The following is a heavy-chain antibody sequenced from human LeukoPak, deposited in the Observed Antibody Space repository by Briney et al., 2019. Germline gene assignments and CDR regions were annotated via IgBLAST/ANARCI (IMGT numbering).Heavy chain of an antibody. J-gene: IGHJ5*02. CDR3: ARESVVVVAASNWFDP. D-gene: IGHD2-15*01. CDR1: GGSISSGSYY. CDR2: IYTSGST. V-gene: IGHV4-61*02. Sequence: SSETLSLTCTVSGGSISSGSYYWSWIRQPAGKGLEWIGRIYTSGSTNYNPSLKSRVTISVDTSKNQFSLKLSSVTAADPAVYYCARESVVVVAASNWFDPWGQGTLVTVSS.